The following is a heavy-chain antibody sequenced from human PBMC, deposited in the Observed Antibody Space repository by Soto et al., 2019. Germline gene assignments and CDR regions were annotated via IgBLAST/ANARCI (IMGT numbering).Heavy chain of an antibody. CDR3: AADPTYDFWSGSAPY. D-gene: IGHD3-3*01. Sequence: GASVKVSCKASGFTFTSSAMQWVRQARGQRLEWIGWIVVGSGNTNYAQKFQERVTITRDMSTSTAYMELSSLRSEDTAVYYCAADPTYDFWSGSAPYWGQGTLVTVSS. V-gene: IGHV1-58*02. CDR2: IVVGSGNT. CDR1: GFTFTSSA. J-gene: IGHJ4*02.